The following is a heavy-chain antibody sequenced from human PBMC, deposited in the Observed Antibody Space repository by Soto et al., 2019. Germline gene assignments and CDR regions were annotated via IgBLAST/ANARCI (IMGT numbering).Heavy chain of an antibody. D-gene: IGHD4-17*01. CDR1: GFTFDDYT. V-gene: IGHV3-43*01. CDR2: ISWDGGST. CDR3: AKDYRPGESNYYGMDV. J-gene: IGHJ6*02. Sequence: GGSLRLSCAASGFTFDDYTMHWVRQAPGKGLEWVSLISWDGGSTYYADSVKGRFTISRDNSKNSLYLQMNSLRTEDTALYYCAKDYRPGESNYYGMDVWGQGTTVTVSS.